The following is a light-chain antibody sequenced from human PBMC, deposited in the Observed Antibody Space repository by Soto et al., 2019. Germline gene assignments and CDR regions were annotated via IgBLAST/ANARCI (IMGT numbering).Light chain of an antibody. CDR3: APWDDSLNALYV. V-gene: IGLV1-44*01. CDR1: SSNIGGST. Sequence: QSVLTQPPSASGTPGQSVTISCSGSSSNIGGSTENRYQQLPGTAPKHLIYNNHQRPSAVARRFSGCTSATSASLAISRLQSEDEADYYCAPWDDSLNALYVFGTGTKLTVL. J-gene: IGLJ1*01. CDR2: NNH.